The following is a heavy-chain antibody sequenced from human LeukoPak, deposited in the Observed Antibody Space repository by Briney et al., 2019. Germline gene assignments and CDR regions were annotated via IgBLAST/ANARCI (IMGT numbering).Heavy chain of an antibody. V-gene: IGHV3-30*02. CDR3: AKRSRGDIVVVPAAQNYYYMDV. Sequence: PGRSLRLSCAASGFTFSSYGMHWVRQAPGKGLEWVAFIRYDGSNKYYADSVKGRFTISRDNSKNTLYLQMNSLRAEDTAVYYCAKRSRGDIVVVPAAQNYYYMDVWGKGTTVTISS. J-gene: IGHJ6*03. CDR2: IRYDGSNK. D-gene: IGHD2-2*01. CDR1: GFTFSSYG.